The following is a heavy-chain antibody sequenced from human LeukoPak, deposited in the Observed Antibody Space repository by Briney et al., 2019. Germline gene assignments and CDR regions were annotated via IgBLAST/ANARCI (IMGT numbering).Heavy chain of an antibody. J-gene: IGHJ4*02. D-gene: IGHD2-21*02. CDR1: CGSISSEGFY. Sequence: SETLSLTCSVSCGSISSEGFYWSWIRQHPGKGLEWIAYIYHSGRTYYNPSLKSRLTISVDTSKNQFSMSLKSVTAADTAVYYCARVVTSSLYFFDYWGQGTLVSVSS. CDR2: IYHSGRT. CDR3: ARVVTSSLYFFDY. V-gene: IGHV4-31*03.